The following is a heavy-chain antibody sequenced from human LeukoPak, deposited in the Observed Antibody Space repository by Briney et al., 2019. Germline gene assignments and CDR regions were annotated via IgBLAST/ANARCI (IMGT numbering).Heavy chain of an antibody. Sequence: PGGSLRLSCAASGFTFSSYAMSWVRQAAGKGLEWVSAISGSGGSTYYADSVKGRFTISRDNSKNTLYLQMNSLRAEDTAVYYCAKSVPITMVRGVISYFDYWGQGTLVTVSS. CDR2: ISGSGGST. CDR1: GFTFSSYA. D-gene: IGHD3-10*01. V-gene: IGHV3-23*01. J-gene: IGHJ4*02. CDR3: AKSVPITMVRGVISYFDY.